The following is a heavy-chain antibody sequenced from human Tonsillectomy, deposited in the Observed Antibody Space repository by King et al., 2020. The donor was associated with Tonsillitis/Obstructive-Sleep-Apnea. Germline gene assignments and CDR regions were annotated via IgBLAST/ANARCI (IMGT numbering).Heavy chain of an antibody. CDR2: IYYSGST. V-gene: IGHV4-61*01. Sequence: QLQESGPGLVKPSETLSLTCTVSGGSVSSGSYYWSWIRHPPGKGLEWIGYIYYSGSTNYNPSLKSRVTRSVDTAKNQFYPKLSSVTAADTAVYYCARDLRRYGLFDYWGQGTLVTVSS. D-gene: IGHD5-18*01. J-gene: IGHJ4*02. CDR1: GGSVSSGSYY. CDR3: ARDLRRYGLFDY.